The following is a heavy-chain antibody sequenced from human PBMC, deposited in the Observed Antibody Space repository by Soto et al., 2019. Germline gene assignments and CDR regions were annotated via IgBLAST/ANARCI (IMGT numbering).Heavy chain of an antibody. J-gene: IGHJ6*03. CDR3: ARVRGYCSGGSCSENNYYYYYYMDV. CDR2: INHSGST. Sequence: SETLSLTCAVYGGSFSGYYWSWIRQPPGKGLEWIGEINHSGSTNYNPSLKSRVTISDDTSTNKFSLKLSSVTAADRAVYSWARVRGYCSGGSCSENNYYYYYYMDVWGKGTTVTVSS. D-gene: IGHD2-15*01. CDR1: GGSFSGYY. V-gene: IGHV4-34*01.